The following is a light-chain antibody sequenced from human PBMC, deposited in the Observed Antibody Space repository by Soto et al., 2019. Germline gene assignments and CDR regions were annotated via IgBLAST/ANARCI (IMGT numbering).Light chain of an antibody. CDR3: GSWDSRLSAYV. CDR2: DDN. Sequence: QSVLTQPPSVSAAPGQKVTISCSGRSSNIGGNSVSWYQQLPGTAPKLLIYDDNKRPSGIPDRFSGSKSGTSATLGITGFQTGDAADYYCGSWDSRLSAYVFGNGTKVTV. V-gene: IGLV1-51*01. CDR1: SSNIGGNS. J-gene: IGLJ1*01.